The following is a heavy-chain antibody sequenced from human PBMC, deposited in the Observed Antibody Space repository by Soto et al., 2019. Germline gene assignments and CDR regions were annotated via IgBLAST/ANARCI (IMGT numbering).Heavy chain of an antibody. CDR2: INHLEAT. D-gene: IGHD1-26*01. V-gene: IGHV4-30-2*01. CDR1: GASITFGGYS. CDR3: ARGGGSDSFDY. Sequence: SETLSLTCTVSGASITFGGYSWSWIRQTPGKGLEWIGYINHLEATFYNPSFESRLTLSIDRAKNQFSLKLHSMSAADRAVYFCARGGGSDSFDYWGQGILVTVSS. J-gene: IGHJ4*02.